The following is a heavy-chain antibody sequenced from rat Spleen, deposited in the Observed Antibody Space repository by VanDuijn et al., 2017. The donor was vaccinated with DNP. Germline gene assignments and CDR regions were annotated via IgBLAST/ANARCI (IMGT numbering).Heavy chain of an antibody. CDR1: GYTFTSYY. V-gene: IGHV1-43*01. CDR2: INMGSGGT. Sequence: QVQLQQSGAELARPGSSVKLSCKAPGYTFTSYYTAWIKQTAGQGLDYIGYINMGSGGTNYNEKFKGKATLTVAKSSSTAFMQLSSLTPDDSAVYFCARGGSGIWFAHWGQGTLVTVSS. D-gene: IGHD5-1*01. J-gene: IGHJ3*01. CDR3: ARGGSGIWFAH.